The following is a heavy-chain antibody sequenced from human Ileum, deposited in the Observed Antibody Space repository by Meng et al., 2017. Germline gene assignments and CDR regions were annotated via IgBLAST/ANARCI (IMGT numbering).Heavy chain of an antibody. D-gene: IGHD3-10*01. Sequence: GESLKISCAASGFTFDDYTMHWVRQAPGKGLEWVSLISWDGGSTYYADSVKGRFTISRDNSKNSLYLQMNSLRTEDTALYYCAKGLITMVRGVKYYYYGMDVWGQGNTVNGAS. CDR1: GFTFDDYT. J-gene: IGHJ6*02. V-gene: IGHV3-43*01. CDR3: AKGLITMVRGVKYYYYGMDV. CDR2: ISWDGGST.